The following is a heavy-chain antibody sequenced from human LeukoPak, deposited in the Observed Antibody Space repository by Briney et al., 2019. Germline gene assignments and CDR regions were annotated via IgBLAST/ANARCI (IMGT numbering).Heavy chain of an antibody. CDR3: ARVNRITMIVLDY. Sequence: KPSETLSLTCAVYGGSFSGYYWSWIRQPPGKGLEWIGEINQSGSTNYNPSLKSRVTISVDTSKNQFSLKLSSVTAADTAVYYCARVNRITMIVLDYWGQGTLVTVSS. CDR2: INQSGST. D-gene: IGHD3-22*01. V-gene: IGHV4-34*01. CDR1: GGSFSGYY. J-gene: IGHJ4*02.